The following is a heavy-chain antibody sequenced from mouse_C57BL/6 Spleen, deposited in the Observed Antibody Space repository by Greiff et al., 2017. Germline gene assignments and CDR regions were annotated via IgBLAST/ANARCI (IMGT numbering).Heavy chain of an antibody. V-gene: IGHV1-22*01. J-gene: IGHJ3*01. CDR3: ARRGDSSGSWFAY. CDR2: INPNNGGT. Sequence: VQLKQSGPELVKPGASVKMSCKASGYTFTDYNMHWVKQSHGKSLEWIGYINPNNGGTSYNQKFKGKATLTVNKSSSTAYMELRSLTSEDSAVYYCARRGDSSGSWFAYWGQGTLVTVSA. D-gene: IGHD3-2*02. CDR1: GYTFTDYN.